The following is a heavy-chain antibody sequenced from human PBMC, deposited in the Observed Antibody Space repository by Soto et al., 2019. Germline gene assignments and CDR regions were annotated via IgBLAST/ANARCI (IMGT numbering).Heavy chain of an antibody. CDR1: GFTFSSYA. J-gene: IGHJ4*02. Sequence: EVQLLESGGGLVQPGGSLRLSCAASGFTFSSYAMSWVRQAPGKGLEWVSVISGSGDSTYYADSVKGRFTISRDNTKNTLYLQVISLTAEYTAVYYCAKRATGTYFDYWGQGTLVTVSS. CDR3: AKRATGTYFDY. CDR2: ISGSGDST. D-gene: IGHD1-1*01. V-gene: IGHV3-23*01.